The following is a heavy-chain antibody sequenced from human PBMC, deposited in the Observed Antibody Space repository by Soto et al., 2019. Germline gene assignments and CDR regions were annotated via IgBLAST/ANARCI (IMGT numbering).Heavy chain of an antibody. Sequence: QVQLVQSGAEVKKPGASVKVSCKASGYTLTSYAMHWVRQAPGQRLEWMGWINAGNGNTKYSQKFQGRVTITRDTSASTAYMELSSLRSEDTAVYYCAAGYDILTGSDWFDPWGQGTLVTVSS. CDR1: GYTLTSYA. CDR3: AAGYDILTGSDWFDP. CDR2: INAGNGNT. D-gene: IGHD3-9*01. V-gene: IGHV1-3*01. J-gene: IGHJ5*02.